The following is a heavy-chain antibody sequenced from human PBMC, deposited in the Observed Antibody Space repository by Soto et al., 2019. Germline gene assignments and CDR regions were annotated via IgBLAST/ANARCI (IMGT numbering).Heavy chain of an antibody. CDR3: ARDSASYSSSSGSYWYFDL. CDR2: ISSGSATI. CDR1: GFTFNSYS. D-gene: IGHD6-6*01. J-gene: IGHJ2*01. Sequence: DVQLVESGGGLVQPGGSLRLSCAASGFTFNSYSMTWVRQAPGKGLEWVSYISSGSATIYYADSLKGRFTISRDNGKNSLYLQMTSLRDEDTAVYYCARDSASYSSSSGSYWYFDLWGRGTLVTVSS. V-gene: IGHV3-48*02.